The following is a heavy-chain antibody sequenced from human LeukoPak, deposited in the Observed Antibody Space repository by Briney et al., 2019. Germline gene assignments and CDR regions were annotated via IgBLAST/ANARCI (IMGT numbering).Heavy chain of an antibody. J-gene: IGHJ4*02. Sequence: GGSLRLSCAASGFTFSSYSMNWVRQAPGKGLEWVSSISSSSSYIYYADSVKGQFTISRDNAKNSLYLQMNSLRAEDTAVYYCARGSGSRGGAMEEDYWGQGTLVTVSS. V-gene: IGHV3-21*01. CDR2: ISSSSSYI. CDR1: GFTFSSYS. CDR3: ARGSGSRGGAMEEDY. D-gene: IGHD3-10*01.